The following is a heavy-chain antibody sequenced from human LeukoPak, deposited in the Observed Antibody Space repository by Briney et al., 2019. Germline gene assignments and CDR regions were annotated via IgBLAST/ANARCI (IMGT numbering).Heavy chain of an antibody. CDR3: AREVNRFDP. J-gene: IGHJ5*02. CDR1: GYTFTNYG. Sequence: ASVKVSCKASGYTFTNYGISLVRQAPGQGLEWMGWISPYNGNTNYAQKLQDRVTMTTDTSTTTTYMELRSMRSDDTAVYYCAREVNRFDPWGQGTLVTVSS. V-gene: IGHV1-18*01. CDR2: ISPYNGNT.